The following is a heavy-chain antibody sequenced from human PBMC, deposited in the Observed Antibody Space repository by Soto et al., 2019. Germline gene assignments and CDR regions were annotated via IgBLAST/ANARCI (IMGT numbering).Heavy chain of an antibody. CDR3: ARAYSGRLPRRADYYYALDV. J-gene: IGHJ6*02. V-gene: IGHV3-13*05. CDR1: GFTFSDYD. Sequence: GGSLRLSCTASGFTFSDYDMHWVRQGSGKGLEWVSTIGAAGDPYYTGSVKGRFTISRENARNSMFLQMNSVTVGDTAVYYCARAYSGRLPRRADYYYALDVWGQGTMVTGSS. D-gene: IGHD2-15*01. CDR2: IGAAGDP.